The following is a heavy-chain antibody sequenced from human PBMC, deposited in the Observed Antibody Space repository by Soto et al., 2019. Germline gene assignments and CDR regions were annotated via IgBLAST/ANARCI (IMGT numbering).Heavy chain of an antibody. D-gene: IGHD6-13*01. Sequence: SETLSLTCTVSGGSISSYYWSWIRQPPGKGLEWIGYIYYSGSTNYNPSLKSRVTISVDTSKNQFSLKLSSVTAADTAVYHCARQGRIAAAGPRYFDYWGQGTLVTVSS. CDR2: IYYSGST. V-gene: IGHV4-59*08. J-gene: IGHJ4*02. CDR1: GGSISSYY. CDR3: ARQGRIAAAGPRYFDY.